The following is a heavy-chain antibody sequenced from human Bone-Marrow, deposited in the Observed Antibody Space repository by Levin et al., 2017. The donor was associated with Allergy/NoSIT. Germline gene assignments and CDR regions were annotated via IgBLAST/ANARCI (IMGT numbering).Heavy chain of an antibody. D-gene: IGHD3-16*01. J-gene: IGHJ3*02. CDR1: GYRFFSYG. CDR2: ISPHNGNR. V-gene: IGHV1-18*01. Sequence: ASVKVSCKTSGYRFFSYGLTWVRQAPGRGLEWMGWISPHNGNRDYAQKFQGRLILTTDTSTETAYMELGSLTSDDTAFYYCARRGGGPQSAFDIWGQGTMVTVSS. CDR3: ARRGGGPQSAFDI.